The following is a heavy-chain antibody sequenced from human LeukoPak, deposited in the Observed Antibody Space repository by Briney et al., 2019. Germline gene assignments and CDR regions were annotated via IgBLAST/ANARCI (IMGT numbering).Heavy chain of an antibody. V-gene: IGHV3-15*01. J-gene: IGHJ4*02. Sequence: GGSLRLSCAASGFTFSDAWMSWVRQTPGKGLEWVGRIKSNTDGGTTDFAAPVKGRFTISRDDSENALYLQMNSLKTEGTAVYYCTTQLLYEHTFDYWGQGTLVTVSS. CDR2: IKSNTDGGTT. D-gene: IGHD2-2*02. CDR1: GFTFSDAW. CDR3: TTQLLYEHTFDY.